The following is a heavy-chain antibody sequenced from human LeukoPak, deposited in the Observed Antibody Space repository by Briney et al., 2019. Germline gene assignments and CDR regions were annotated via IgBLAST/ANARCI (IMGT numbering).Heavy chain of an antibody. V-gene: IGHV3-23*01. CDR2: ISGSGGST. Sequence: PGGPLRLSCAASGLPFSSYAMSWVRHAPGKGVEWVSAISGSGGSTYYADSVKGRFTISRDNSKNTLYLQMNSLRAEDTAVYYCAKSRSAREGYSSGWPAGYWGQGTLVTVSS. CDR1: GLPFSSYA. J-gene: IGHJ4*02. CDR3: AKSRSAREGYSSGWPAGY. D-gene: IGHD6-19*01.